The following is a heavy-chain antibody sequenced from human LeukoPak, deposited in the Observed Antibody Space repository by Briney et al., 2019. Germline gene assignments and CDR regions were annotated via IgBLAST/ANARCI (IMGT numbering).Heavy chain of an antibody. CDR1: GYSFSSYD. CDR2: MNPNTGNT. J-gene: IGHJ5*02. CDR3: ARGIRVYNWNDYSESFDP. V-gene: IGHV1-8*01. D-gene: IGHD1-1*01. Sequence: GASEKVSCKASGYSFSSYDVNWARQATGQGLEWMGWMNPNTGNTGYAQKFQGRVTMTRNTSITTAYMELSSLSSEDTAVYYCARGIRVYNWNDYSESFDPWGQGTLVTVSS.